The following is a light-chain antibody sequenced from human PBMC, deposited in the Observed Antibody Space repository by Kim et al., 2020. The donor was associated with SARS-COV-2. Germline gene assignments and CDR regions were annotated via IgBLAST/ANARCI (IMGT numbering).Light chain of an antibody. V-gene: IGKV3D-15*01. CDR2: GAS. CDR3: QQYNNWPALT. CDR1: QTVSSN. J-gene: IGKJ4*01. Sequence: SPGESATLSCRASQTVSSNLAWYQQKRGQAPRLLIYGASTRATGIQARFSGSGSGTEFTLTISSLQSEDFAVYYCQQYNNWPALTFGGGTKVDIK.